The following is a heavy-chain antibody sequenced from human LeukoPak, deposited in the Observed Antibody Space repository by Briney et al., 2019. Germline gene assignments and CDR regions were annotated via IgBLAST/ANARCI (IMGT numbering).Heavy chain of an antibody. CDR2: IYHSGST. CDR3: AGPSSSWYYFDY. Sequence: GSLRLSCAASGFTVSSNYMSWVRQAPGKGLEWIGYIYHSGSTYYNPSLKSRVTISVDRSKNQFSLKLSSVTAADTAVYYCAGPSSSWYYFDYWGQGTLVTVSS. J-gene: IGHJ4*02. V-gene: IGHV4-4*02. CDR1: GFTVSSNY. D-gene: IGHD6-13*01.